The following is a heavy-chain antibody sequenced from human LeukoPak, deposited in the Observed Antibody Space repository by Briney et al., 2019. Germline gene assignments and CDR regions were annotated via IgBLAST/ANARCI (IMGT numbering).Heavy chain of an antibody. CDR2: ICGSDGST. CDR1: GFPLRSYA. CDR3: AKDVAPTIRSGGYYFDL. V-gene: IGHV3-23*01. Sequence: GGSLRLSCAASGFPLRSYAMTWVRQAPPKGLEWVSGICGSDGSTYYADSAKGQFTLSRDISNNRLYRQMNSLRAEDTAIYYCAKDVAPTIRSGGYYFDLWGQGTLVTVSS. D-gene: IGHD3-3*01. J-gene: IGHJ4*02.